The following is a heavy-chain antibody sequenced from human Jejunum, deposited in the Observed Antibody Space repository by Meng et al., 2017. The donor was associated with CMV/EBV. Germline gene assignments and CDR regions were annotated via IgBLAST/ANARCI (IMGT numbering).Heavy chain of an antibody. Sequence: ASGFPLNTNRMNWVRQAPGKGLEWVANINADGGETYYLESVKGRFNISRDNAKNSLYLQMSSLRPEDTAVYYCARMGYGFEFFDVWGQGTMVTVSS. CDR3: ARMGYGFEFFDV. V-gene: IGHV3-7*01. CDR1: GFPLNTNR. D-gene: IGHD5-12*01. CDR2: INADGGET. J-gene: IGHJ3*01.